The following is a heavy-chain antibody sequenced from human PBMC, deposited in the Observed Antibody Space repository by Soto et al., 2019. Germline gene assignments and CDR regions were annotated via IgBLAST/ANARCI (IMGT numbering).Heavy chain of an antibody. D-gene: IGHD6-13*01. CDR3: ARQEEWLGSSWAGAFDI. CDR1: GYSFSSNW. V-gene: IGHV5-51*01. J-gene: IGHJ3*02. Sequence: GESLKISCKGSGYSFSSNWIGWVRQMPGKGLEWMGIVYAGNSFPRYSPSFQGQVTISADKSISTAYLQWSSLKASDTAMYYCARQEEWLGSSWAGAFDIWGQGTMVTVSS. CDR2: VYAGNSFP.